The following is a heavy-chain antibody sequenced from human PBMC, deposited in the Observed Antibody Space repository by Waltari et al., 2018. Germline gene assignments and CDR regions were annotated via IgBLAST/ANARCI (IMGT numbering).Heavy chain of an antibody. CDR3: TRAREGSNYAFDS. D-gene: IGHD3-10*01. J-gene: IGHJ4*02. CDR1: GFTFSSYW. Sequence: EVQLVESGGGLVQPGGSLRLSCGASGFTFSSYWMRWVRQAPGKGLVWVSSINSAGSVTSYADSVRGRFTISRDNAKNTLYLQMDSLRAEDTAVYFCTRAREGSNYAFDSWGQGTLVTVSS. V-gene: IGHV3-74*01. CDR2: INSAGSVT.